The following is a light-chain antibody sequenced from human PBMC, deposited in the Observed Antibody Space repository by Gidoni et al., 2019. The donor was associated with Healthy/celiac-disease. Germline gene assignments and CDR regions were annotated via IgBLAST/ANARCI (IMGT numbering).Light chain of an antibody. CDR1: QDISNY. Sequence: DIQMTQSPSSLSASVADRVTITCQASQDISNYLNWYQQKPGKAPKLLIYDASNLATGVPSRFSGSGSVTEFTYTISSLQPEDIATYYWQQYDNLRTFGEGTRLEIK. V-gene: IGKV1-33*01. J-gene: IGKJ5*01. CDR3: QQYDNLRT. CDR2: DAS.